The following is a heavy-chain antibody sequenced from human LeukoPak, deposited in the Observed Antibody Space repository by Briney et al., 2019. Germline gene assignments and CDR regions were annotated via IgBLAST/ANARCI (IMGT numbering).Heavy chain of an antibody. J-gene: IGHJ4*02. Sequence: GGSLRLSCAASGFTFSSYGMNWVRQAPGKGLEWVAFISHDGSNKYYGGSVKGRFTVSRDDSKNTLYLQMNSLRAEDTAVYYCAKGAATVTTYNYFDYWGQGTLVIVSS. CDR3: AKGAATVTTYNYFDY. CDR1: GFTFSSYG. CDR2: ISHDGSNK. D-gene: IGHD4-17*01. V-gene: IGHV3-30*02.